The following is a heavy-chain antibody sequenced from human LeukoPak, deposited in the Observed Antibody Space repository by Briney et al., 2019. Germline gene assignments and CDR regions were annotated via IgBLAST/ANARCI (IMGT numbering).Heavy chain of an antibody. CDR2: VNPNSGGT. V-gene: IGHV1-2*02. CDR3: ARVRIAVAGKYYFDY. Sequence: ASVKVSCKASGYTFTGYYMHWVRQAPGQGLEWMGWVNPNSGGTNYAQKFQGRVTMTRDTSISTAYMELSRLRSDDTAVYYCARVRIAVAGKYYFDYWGQGTLVTVSS. J-gene: IGHJ4*02. D-gene: IGHD6-19*01. CDR1: GYTFTGYY.